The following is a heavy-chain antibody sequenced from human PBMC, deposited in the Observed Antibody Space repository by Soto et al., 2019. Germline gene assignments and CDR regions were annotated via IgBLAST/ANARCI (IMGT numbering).Heavy chain of an antibody. V-gene: IGHV4-39*01. Sequence: QLQLQESGPGLAKPSETLTLTCSVSGGSIRNTNYHWGWVRQPPGKGLEWIGTLYYRGATDYNPSLKSRVTISVETSKNQVSLNVSSVTAADTAVYYCFGVLAATLDYWGRGILVTVSS. J-gene: IGHJ4*01. D-gene: IGHD2-15*01. CDR3: FGVLAATLDY. CDR1: GGSIRNTNYH. CDR2: LYYRGAT.